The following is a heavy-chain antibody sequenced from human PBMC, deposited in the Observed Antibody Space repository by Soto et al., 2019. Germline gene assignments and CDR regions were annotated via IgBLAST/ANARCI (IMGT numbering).Heavy chain of an antibody. J-gene: IGHJ4*02. V-gene: IGHV4-4*02. D-gene: IGHD3-16*01. CDR2: VYHSGST. CDR1: GGSISSSHW. CDR3: ASSGGGEDY. Sequence: QVQLQESGPGLVKPSGTLSLTCAVSGGSISSSHWWSWVRQPPGKGLEWIGEVYHSGSTNYNPSLESRGHISVEKSKNRFFLNLRSVTAGDTAVYYCASSGGGEDYWGKGTLVTVSS.